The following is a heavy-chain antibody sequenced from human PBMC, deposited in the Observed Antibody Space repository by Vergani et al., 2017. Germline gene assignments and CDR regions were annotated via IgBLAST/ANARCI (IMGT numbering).Heavy chain of an antibody. D-gene: IGHD5-12*01. CDR3: ARDRGYSKDYYYYYGMDV. Sequence: EVQLVESGGGLVQPGGSLRLSCAASGFTFSSYSMYWVRQAPGKGLEWVSYISSSSSTIYYADSVKGRFTISRDNAKNSLYLQMNSLRAEDTAVYYCARDRGYSKDYYYYYGMDVWGQGTTVTVSS. CDR2: ISSSSSTI. J-gene: IGHJ6*02. V-gene: IGHV3-48*01. CDR1: GFTFSSYS.